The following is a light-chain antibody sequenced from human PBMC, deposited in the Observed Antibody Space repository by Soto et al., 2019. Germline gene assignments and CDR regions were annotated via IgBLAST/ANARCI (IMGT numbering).Light chain of an antibody. V-gene: IGKV3-20*01. CDR2: GAS. CDR1: QSVSSSY. Sequence: EIVLTQSPGTLSLSPGERATLSCRASQSVSSSYLAWYQQKPGQAPRLLIYGASSRATGIPDRFSGSGSGKEFNLTICILEPEDFAVYYCQQYGSQPPLTFGGGTKVAIK. J-gene: IGKJ4*01. CDR3: QQYGSQPPLT.